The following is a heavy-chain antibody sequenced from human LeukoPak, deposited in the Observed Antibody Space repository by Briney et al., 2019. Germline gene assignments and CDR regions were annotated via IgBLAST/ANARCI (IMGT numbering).Heavy chain of an antibody. V-gene: IGHV1-69*05. Sequence: ASVKVSCKASGRPFSSYAISWVRQAPGHRLEWMGGIIPIFGTADYAQKYQGRVTMTRDTSISTAYMELSRLRSDDTAVYYCARYKQLDGAHYYYYYMDVWGKGTTVTVSS. CDR3: ARYKQLDGAHYYYYYMDV. D-gene: IGHD1-1*01. J-gene: IGHJ6*03. CDR1: GRPFSSYA. CDR2: IIPIFGTA.